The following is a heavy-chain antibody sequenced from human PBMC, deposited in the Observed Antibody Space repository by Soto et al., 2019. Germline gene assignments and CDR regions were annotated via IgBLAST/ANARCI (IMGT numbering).Heavy chain of an antibody. CDR2: ISSSSSYT. J-gene: IGHJ5*02. Sequence: PGGSLRLSCAASGFTFSDYYMSWIRQAPGKGLEWVSYISSSSSYTNYADSVKGRFTISRDNAKNSLYLQMNSLRAGDTAVYYCARDPYYYDSSGYYYLWGQGTLVTVSS. V-gene: IGHV3-11*06. CDR1: GFTFSDYY. CDR3: ARDPYYYDSSGYYYL. D-gene: IGHD3-22*01.